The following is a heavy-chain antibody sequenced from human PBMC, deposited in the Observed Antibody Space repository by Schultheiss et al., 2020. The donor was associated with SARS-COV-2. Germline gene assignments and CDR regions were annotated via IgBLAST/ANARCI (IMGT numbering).Heavy chain of an antibody. CDR1: GGSFSGYY. J-gene: IGHJ4*02. CDR3: ARRAYCGDDCFPFDY. CDR2: IYNSGST. D-gene: IGHD2-21*01. V-gene: IGHV4-59*08. Sequence: SETLSLTCAVYGGSFSGYYWTWIRQPPTKGVEWIGYIYNSGSTNYNPSLKSRVTISLDTSNNQLSLILSSVTAADTAVYYCARRAYCGDDCFPFDYWGQGTLVTVSS.